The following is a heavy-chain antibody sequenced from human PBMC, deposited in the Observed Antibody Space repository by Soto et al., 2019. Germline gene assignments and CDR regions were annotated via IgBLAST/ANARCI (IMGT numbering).Heavy chain of an antibody. Sequence: QVQLVESGGGVVQPGRPLRLSCAASGFTFSNSAMHWVRQAPGKGLEWVAVIWYDGRNKYYADSVKGRFTISRDNSENTLYLQMNSLGAEDTALYYCARYLTSYGSGSPTIDYWGQGTLVTVSS. J-gene: IGHJ4*02. CDR3: ARYLTSYGSGSPTIDY. V-gene: IGHV3-33*01. D-gene: IGHD3-10*01. CDR2: IWYDGRNK. CDR1: GFTFSNSA.